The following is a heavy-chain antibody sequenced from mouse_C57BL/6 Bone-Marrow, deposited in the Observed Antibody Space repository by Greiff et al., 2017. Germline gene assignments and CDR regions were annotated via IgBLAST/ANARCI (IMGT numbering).Heavy chain of an antibody. CDR2: ILPGSSST. CDR1: GYTFTGYS. J-gene: IGHJ4*01. Sequence: HVQLQQSGAELMKPGASVKLSCKATGYTFTGYSIEWVKQRPGHSLEWIGTILPGSSSTYYTEKFKGQATFTADTSSNTAYMQLSRLTTEDSAIXDWARTATWSYFAMDYWGQGTSVTVSS. V-gene: IGHV1-9*01. CDR3: ARTATWSYFAMDY.